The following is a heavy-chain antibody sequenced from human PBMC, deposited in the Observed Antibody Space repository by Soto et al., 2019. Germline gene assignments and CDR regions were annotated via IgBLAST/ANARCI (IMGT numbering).Heavy chain of an antibody. D-gene: IGHD2-21*02. CDR2: IIPIFGTA. V-gene: IGHV1-69*13. Sequence: GASVKVSCKASGGTFSSYAISWVRQAPGQGLEWMGGIIPIFGTANYAQKFQGRVTITADESTSTAYMELSSLRSEDTAVYYCARGPNCGGDCYQWFDPWGQGTLVTVPS. CDR1: GGTFSSYA. J-gene: IGHJ5*02. CDR3: ARGPNCGGDCYQWFDP.